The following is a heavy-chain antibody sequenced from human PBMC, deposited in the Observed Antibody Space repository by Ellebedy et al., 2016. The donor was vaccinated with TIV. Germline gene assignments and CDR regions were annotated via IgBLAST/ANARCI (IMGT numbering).Heavy chain of an antibody. CDR2: IYYSGST. J-gene: IGHJ3*02. CDR3: ARGDRLRSGAFDI. CDR1: GGSISSSSYY. V-gene: IGHV4-39*07. Sequence: SETLSLTXTVSGGSISSSSYYWGWIRQPPGKGLEWIGSIYYSGSTYYNPSLKSRVTISVDTSKNQFSLKLSSVTAADTAVYYCARGDRLRSGAFDIWGQGTMVTVSS. D-gene: IGHD4-17*01.